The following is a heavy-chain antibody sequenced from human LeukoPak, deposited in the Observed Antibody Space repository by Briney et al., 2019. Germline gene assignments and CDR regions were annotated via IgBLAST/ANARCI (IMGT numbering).Heavy chain of an antibody. Sequence: SVKVSCKASGGTFSSYAISWVRQAPGQGLEWMGRIIPMLGIANYAQRFQGRVTITADKFTSTAYMELSSLKSEDTAVYYCARDSGYDSDAFDIWGQGTMVTVSS. CDR2: IIPMLGIA. CDR3: ARDSGYDSDAFDI. CDR1: GGTFSSYA. D-gene: IGHD5-12*01. J-gene: IGHJ3*02. V-gene: IGHV1-69*04.